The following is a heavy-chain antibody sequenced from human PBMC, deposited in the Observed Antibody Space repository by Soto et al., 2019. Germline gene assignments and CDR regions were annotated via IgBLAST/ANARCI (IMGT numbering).Heavy chain of an antibody. CDR2: ISYDGSNK. CDR1: GFTFSSYG. D-gene: IGHD2-15*01. V-gene: IGHV3-30*18. CDR3: AKAGGLLSVPTSPPDY. J-gene: IGHJ4*02. Sequence: GGSLRLSCAASGFTFSSYGMHWVRQAPGKGLEWVAVISYDGSNKYYADSVKGRFTISRDNSKNTLYLQMNSLRAEDTAVYYCAKAGGLLSVPTSPPDYWGQGTLVTVSS.